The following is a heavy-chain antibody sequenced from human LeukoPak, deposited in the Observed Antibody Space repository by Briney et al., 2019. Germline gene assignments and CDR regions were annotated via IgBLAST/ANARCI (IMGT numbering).Heavy chain of an antibody. CDR2: ISYDESNK. J-gene: IGHJ3*02. Sequence: GRSLRLSCAASGFTFSSYAMHWVRQAPGKGLEWVAVISYDESNKYYADSVKGRFTISRDNSKNTLYLQMNSLRAEDTAVYYCANLCRRSSSCHDAFDIWGQGTMVTVSS. V-gene: IGHV3-30*04. CDR3: ANLCRRSSSCHDAFDI. CDR1: GFTFSSYA. D-gene: IGHD6-13*01.